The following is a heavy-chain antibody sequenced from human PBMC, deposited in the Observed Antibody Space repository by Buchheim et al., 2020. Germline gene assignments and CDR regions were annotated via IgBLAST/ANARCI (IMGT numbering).Heavy chain of an antibody. V-gene: IGHV1-46*01. J-gene: IGHJ6*02. D-gene: IGHD1-26*01. CDR1: KYTFTSYY. CDR3: ARGGISGGDHYGMDV. Sequence: QVQLVQSGAEVKKPGASVKVSCKASKYTFTSYYMHWVRQAPGQGLEWMGIINPSGGSTTYAQKFQGRVTMTRDTSTSTVYMELSSLRAEDTAVYYCARGGISGGDHYGMDVWGQGTT. CDR2: INPSGGST.